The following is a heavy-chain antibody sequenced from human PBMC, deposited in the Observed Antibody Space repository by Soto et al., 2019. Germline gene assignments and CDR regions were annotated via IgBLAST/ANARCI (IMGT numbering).Heavy chain of an antibody. CDR3: ASDNPAMGRFDY. CDR2: IIPILGIA. J-gene: IGHJ4*02. D-gene: IGHD1-1*01. CDR1: GGTFSSYT. V-gene: IGHV1-69*02. Sequence: QVQLVQSGAEVKKPGSSVKVSCKASGGTFSSYTISWVRQAPGQGLEWMGRIIPILGIANYAQKFQGRVTITADKSTSTAYMELSSLRSEDTAVYYCASDNPAMGRFDYWGQGTLVTVSS.